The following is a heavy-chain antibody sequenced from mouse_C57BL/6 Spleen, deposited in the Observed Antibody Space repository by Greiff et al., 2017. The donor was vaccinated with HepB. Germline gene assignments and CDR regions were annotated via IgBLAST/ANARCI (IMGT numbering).Heavy chain of an antibody. D-gene: IGHD1-1*01. CDR2: IDPEDGDT. CDR3: ARDDGSSSVGW. J-gene: IGHJ2*01. Sequence: EVQLQQSGAELVKPGASVKLSCTASGFNIKDYYMHWVKQRTEQGLEWIGRIDPEDGDTKYAPKFQGKATITEDTSSNTAYLQLSSLTSEDTSVYYCARDDGSSSVGWWGQGTTLTVSS. CDR1: GFNIKDYY. V-gene: IGHV14-2*01.